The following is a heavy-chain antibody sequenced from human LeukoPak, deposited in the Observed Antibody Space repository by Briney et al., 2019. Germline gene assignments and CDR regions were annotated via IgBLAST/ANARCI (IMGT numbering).Heavy chain of an antibody. CDR2: ISGSSTYI. CDR3: ARDNGLEIDY. V-gene: IGHV3-21*04. Sequence: GGSLRLSCAASGFTFSSYTMNWVRQAPGKGLEWVSSISGSSTYIYYADSVKGRFTISRDNAKNSLYLQMNSLRAEDTAVYYCARDNGLEIDYWGQGTLVTVSS. J-gene: IGHJ4*02. D-gene: IGHD2-8*01. CDR1: GFTFSSYT.